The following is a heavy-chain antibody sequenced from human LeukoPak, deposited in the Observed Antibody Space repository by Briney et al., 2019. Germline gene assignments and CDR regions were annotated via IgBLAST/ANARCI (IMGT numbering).Heavy chain of an antibody. V-gene: IGHV1-46*01. J-gene: IGHJ4*02. CDR2: VNTSGGST. D-gene: IGHD6-13*01. CDR3: ARKGSSSCYFDY. Sequence: ASETVSCMASAYTFTHYYIHWVRQAPGQGLEWMGIVNTSGGSTTYAQKFQGRVTTTRDTSTNTVNMELSSLRSDATAVYYCARKGSSSCYFDYWGQGTLVTVSS. CDR1: AYTFTHYY.